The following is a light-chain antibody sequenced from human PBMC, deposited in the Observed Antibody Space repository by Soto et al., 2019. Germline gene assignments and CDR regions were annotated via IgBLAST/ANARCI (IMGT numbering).Light chain of an antibody. CDR3: SSYTGSNIRYV. V-gene: IGLV2-14*01. Sequence: QSLLTHPASLSGSPGQSITISCTGTSNDVGGYNYVSWYQHHPGKAPKLMIYEVSDRPSGVSNRFSGSKSGNTASLTISGLQAEDEADYYCSSYTGSNIRYVFGTGTKVTVL. CDR2: EVS. J-gene: IGLJ1*01. CDR1: SNDVGGYNY.